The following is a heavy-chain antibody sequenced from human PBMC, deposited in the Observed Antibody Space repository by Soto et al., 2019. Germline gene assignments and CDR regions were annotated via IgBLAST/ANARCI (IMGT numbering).Heavy chain of an antibody. V-gene: IGHV2-5*02. J-gene: IGHJ4*02. CDR3: AHGSDHFDC. CDR2: IYWDDDK. CDR1: GFSLRTSGVG. Sequence: SGPTLVNPTQTLTPTCTVTGFSLRTSGVGVGWIRQAPGKALEWLALIYWDDDKRYSPSLERRLTITRDTSKNQVVLTMTDMDPVDSVTYYCAHGSDHFDCWGQEALVTVSS.